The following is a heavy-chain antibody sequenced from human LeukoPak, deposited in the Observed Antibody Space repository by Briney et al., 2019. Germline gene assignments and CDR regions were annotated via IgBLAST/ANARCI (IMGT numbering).Heavy chain of an antibody. D-gene: IGHD3-16*02. V-gene: IGHV1-24*01. CDR2: FDPEDGGT. CDR1: GYTFTSYD. J-gene: IGHJ4*02. Sequence: ASVKVSCKASGYTFTSYDINWVQQATGQGLEWMGAFDPEDGGTIYAQKFQGRITLTEDTSTDTAYMELRSLSSEDTAVYYCATARVRLGELSLPEVRDDWGQGTLISVSS. CDR3: ATARVRLGELSLPEVRDD.